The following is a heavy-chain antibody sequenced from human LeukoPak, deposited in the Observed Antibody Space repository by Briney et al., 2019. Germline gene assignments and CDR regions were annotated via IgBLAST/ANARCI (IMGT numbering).Heavy chain of an antibody. J-gene: IGHJ4*02. CDR1: GYTFTSYG. V-gene: IGHV1-18*01. CDR3: AGDEGLTVTTGNFDY. CDR2: ISAYNGNT. Sequence: GASVKVSCKASGYTFTSYGISWVRQAPGQGLEWMGWISAYNGNTNYAQKLQGRVTMTTDTSTSTAYMELRSLRSDDTAVYYCAGDEGLTVTTGNFDYWGQGTLVTVSS. D-gene: IGHD4-17*01.